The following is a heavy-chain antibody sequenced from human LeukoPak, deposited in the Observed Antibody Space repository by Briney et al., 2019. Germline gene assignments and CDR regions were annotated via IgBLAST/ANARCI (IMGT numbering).Heavy chain of an antibody. J-gene: IGHJ4*02. D-gene: IGHD3-3*01. CDR2: IYYSGST. V-gene: IGHV4-59*01. CDR1: GGSISSYY. Sequence: SETLSLTCTVSGGSISSYYWSWIRQPPGKGLEWIGYIYYSGSTNYNPSLKSRVTISVETSKNQFSLKLSSVTAADTAVYYCARGGITIFGGIIYQDYWGQGTLVTVSS. CDR3: ARGGITIFGGIIYQDY.